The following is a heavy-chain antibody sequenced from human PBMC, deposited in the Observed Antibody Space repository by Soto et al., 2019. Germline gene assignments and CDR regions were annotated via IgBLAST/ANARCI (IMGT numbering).Heavy chain of an antibody. J-gene: IGHJ4*02. V-gene: IGHV4-39*01. CDR2: IFYSGNT. D-gene: IGHD3-10*01. CDR3: ARLTGSGSYYVNS. CDR1: GGSINSPSHY. Sequence: QLQLQESGPGLVKASETLSLTCSVSGGSINSPSHYWAWIRQPPGRGLEGIGTIFYSGNTYYNRSLGGRITRALDTSKNHFSLELRSVTAADSAVYFCARLTGSGSYYVNSWGQGTLVTVSS.